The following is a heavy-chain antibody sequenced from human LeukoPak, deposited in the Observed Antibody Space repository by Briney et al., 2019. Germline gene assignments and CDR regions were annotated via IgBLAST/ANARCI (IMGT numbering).Heavy chain of an antibody. J-gene: IGHJ5*02. CDR2: IYHSGTT. V-gene: IGHV4-38-2*02. CDR3: ARDSRLLSLGFDP. D-gene: IGHD3-10*01. CDR1: GYPISSGYY. Sequence: SETLSLTCTVSGYPISSGYYWGWIRQPPGKGLEWIGTIYHSGTTYYNPSLKSRVTMSVDTSKNQFSLRLRSVTAADTAVYYCARDSRLLSLGFDPWGQGTLVTVSS.